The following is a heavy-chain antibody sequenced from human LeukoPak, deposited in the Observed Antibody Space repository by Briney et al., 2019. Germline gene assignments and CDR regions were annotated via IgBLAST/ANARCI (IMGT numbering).Heavy chain of an antibody. Sequence: SETLSLTCAVYGGPFSTYYWSWIRQPPGKGLEWIGDIYHTGSTTYSPSLKSRVTIPVDTSKNQFSLKLASVTAADTAVYYCARSVATWIQLSCYYYMDVWGKGTTVTVSS. CDR1: GGPFSTYY. CDR3: ARSVATWIQLSCYYYMDV. D-gene: IGHD5-18*01. J-gene: IGHJ6*03. V-gene: IGHV4-34*01. CDR2: IYHTGST.